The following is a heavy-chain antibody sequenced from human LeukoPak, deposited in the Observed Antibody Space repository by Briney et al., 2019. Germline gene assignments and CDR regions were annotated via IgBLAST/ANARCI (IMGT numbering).Heavy chain of an antibody. J-gene: IGHJ4*02. CDR1: GYTFTNYG. CDR3: ARGVGQTTGTTGGYYFDF. V-gene: IGHV1-18*01. CDR2: MSAYNGNT. Sequence: ASVKVSCKASGYTFTNYGITWVRQAPGQGLNGMGWMSAYNGNTNYAQKFQGRVTMTTDTSTTTAYTELRSLRTDDTAVYYCARGVGQTTGTTGGYYFDFWGQRTLVTVSS. D-gene: IGHD1-1*01.